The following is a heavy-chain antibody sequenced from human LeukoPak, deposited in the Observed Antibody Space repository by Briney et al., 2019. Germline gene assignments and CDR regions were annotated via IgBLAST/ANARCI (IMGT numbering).Heavy chain of an antibody. V-gene: IGHV4-61*01. CDR1: GGSVSGDIYY. CDR3: ARRVASRATGYYFAF. CDR2: IYYSGST. Sequence: SEALSLTCTVSGGSVSGDIYYWTWIRQPPGKGLEWIGYIYYSGSTNYNPSLKSRVTMSVDTSKKQFSLGLTSVTSADTAVYYCARRVASRATGYYFAFGGQGILVTVSS. J-gene: IGHJ4*02. D-gene: IGHD5-12*01.